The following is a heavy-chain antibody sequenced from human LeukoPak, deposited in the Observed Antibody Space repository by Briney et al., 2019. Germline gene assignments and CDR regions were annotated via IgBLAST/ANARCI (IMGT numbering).Heavy chain of an antibody. CDR3: ARVSFYDSSGYRLLDY. CDR1: GYSISSGYY. J-gene: IGHJ4*02. CDR2: IYHSGST. D-gene: IGHD3-22*01. Sequence: SETLSLTCGVSGYSISSGYYWGWIRQPPGKGLEWIGNIYHSGSTYYNPSLKSRVNISLDTSKNHFSLKLSSVTAADTAVYYCARVSFYDSSGYRLLDYWGQGMLVTVSS. V-gene: IGHV4-38-2*01.